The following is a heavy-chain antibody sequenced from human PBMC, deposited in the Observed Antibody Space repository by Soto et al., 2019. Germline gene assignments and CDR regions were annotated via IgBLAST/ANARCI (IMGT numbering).Heavy chain of an antibody. V-gene: IGHV3-53*01. J-gene: IGHJ3*02. CDR2: IYSGGST. CDR1: GFTVSSNY. CDR3: ARDRGRRDGYNYAFDI. Sequence: GGSLRLSCAASGFTVSSNYMSWVRQAPGKGLEWVSFIYSGGSTYYADSVKGRFTISRDNSKNTLYLEMNSLRPEDTAVYYCARDRGRRDGYNYAFDIWGQGTMVTVSS. D-gene: IGHD5-12*01.